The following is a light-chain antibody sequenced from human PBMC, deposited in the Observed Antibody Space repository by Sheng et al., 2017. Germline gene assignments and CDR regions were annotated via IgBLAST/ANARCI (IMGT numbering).Light chain of an antibody. Sequence: DIQMTQSPSTLSASVGDRVTITCRASQNVRNCLAWYQQKPGKAPKLLIYEASTLESGVPSTFSGSGSGTEFTLTITSLQPDDFATYYCQQYNSFSTFGQGTKVE. V-gene: IGKV1-5*03. CDR1: QNVRNC. CDR3: QQYNSFST. CDR2: EAS. J-gene: IGKJ1*01.